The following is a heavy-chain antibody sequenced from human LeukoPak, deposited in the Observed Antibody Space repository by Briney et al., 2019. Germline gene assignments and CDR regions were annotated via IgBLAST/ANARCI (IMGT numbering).Heavy chain of an antibody. J-gene: IGHJ6*03. Sequence: ASVTVSCKASGYTFTSYYIHWVRQAPGQGLEWMGLINPSGGSTNYAQKFQGRVTMTRDTSTSTVYMELSSLRSEDTAVYYCARGPSITMVRGGQWYYYMDVWGKGTTVTISS. V-gene: IGHV1-46*01. CDR1: GYTFTSYY. CDR3: ARGPSITMVRGGQWYYYMDV. D-gene: IGHD3-10*01. CDR2: INPSGGST.